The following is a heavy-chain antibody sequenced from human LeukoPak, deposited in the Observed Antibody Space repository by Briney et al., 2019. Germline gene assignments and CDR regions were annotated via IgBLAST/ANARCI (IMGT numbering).Heavy chain of an antibody. J-gene: IGHJ3*02. Sequence: GGSLRLSCAASGFTFSRYWMSWVRQAPGKGLEWVANIKHDGSQKYYVDSAKGRFTISRDNAKNSVYLQMNSLTAEDTAVYYCARDGMGGIKAFDMWGQGTMVTVSS. CDR3: ARDGMGGIKAFDM. CDR1: GFTFSRYW. V-gene: IGHV3-7*05. D-gene: IGHD3-10*01. CDR2: IKHDGSQK.